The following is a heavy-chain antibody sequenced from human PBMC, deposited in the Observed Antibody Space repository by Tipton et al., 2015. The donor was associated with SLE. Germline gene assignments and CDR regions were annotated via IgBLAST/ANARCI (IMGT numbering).Heavy chain of an antibody. D-gene: IGHD2-15*01. J-gene: IGHJ5*02. V-gene: IGHV4-31*03. CDR3: ARAIVVVVVVPGEPDRYNWFDP. Sequence: TLSLTCTVSGGSISSGGYYWSWIRQHPGKGLEWIGYIYYSGSTYYNPSLKSRVTISVDTSKNQFSLKLSSVTAADTAVYYCARAIVVVVVVPGEPDRYNWFDPWGQGTLVTVSS. CDR2: IYYSGST. CDR1: GGSISSGGYY.